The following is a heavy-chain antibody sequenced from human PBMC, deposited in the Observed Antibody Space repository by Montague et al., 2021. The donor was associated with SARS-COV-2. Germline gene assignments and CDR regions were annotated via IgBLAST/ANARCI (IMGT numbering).Heavy chain of an antibody. D-gene: IGHD1-1*01. CDR3: TSGREGNYNVMDV. Sequence: SAISGDSVSSNSATWNWVRQSPSRGREWLGRTYYRSKWYNDYAVSVRGRVTINPDTSKNQFSLQLNSVTPEDTAIYYCTSGREGNYNVMDVWGQGTTVTVSS. CDR1: GDSVSSNSAT. J-gene: IGHJ6*02. V-gene: IGHV6-1*01. CDR2: TYYRSKWYN.